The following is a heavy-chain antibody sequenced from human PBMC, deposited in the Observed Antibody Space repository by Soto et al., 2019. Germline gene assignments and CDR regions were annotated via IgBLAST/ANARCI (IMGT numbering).Heavy chain of an antibody. CDR1: GGSISSGGYY. CDR3: ARDAYGGWYYYGIDV. J-gene: IGHJ6*01. Sequence: PSETLSLTCTVSGGSISSGGYYWSWIRQHPGKGLEWIGYIYYSGSTYYNPSLKSRVTISVDTSKNQFPLKLSSVTAADTAVYYCARDAYGGWYYYGIDVSGQGTTV. D-gene: IGHD2-15*01. V-gene: IGHV4-31*03. CDR2: IYYSGST.